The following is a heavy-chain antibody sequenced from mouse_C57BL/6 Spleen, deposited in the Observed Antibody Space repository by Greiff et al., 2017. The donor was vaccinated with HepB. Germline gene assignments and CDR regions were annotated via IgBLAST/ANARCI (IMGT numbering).Heavy chain of an antibody. CDR2: ISYDGSN. V-gene: IGHV3-6*01. D-gene: IGHD3-3*01. Sequence: EVKLQESGPGLVKPSQSLSLTCSVTGYSITSGYYWNWIRQFPGNKLEWMGYISYDGSNNYNPSLKNRISITRDTSKNQIFLKLNSVTTEDTATYYCARGLDAMDYWGQGTSVTVSS. CDR1: GYSITSGYY. CDR3: ARGLDAMDY. J-gene: IGHJ4*01.